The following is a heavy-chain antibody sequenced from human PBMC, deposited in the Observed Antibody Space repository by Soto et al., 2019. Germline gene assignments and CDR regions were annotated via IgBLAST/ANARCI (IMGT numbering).Heavy chain of an antibody. V-gene: IGHV4-61*08. CDR2: IYKSGST. Sequence: PSGTLALTCTVSGGTISSRGDYWGWIRQSPGKGLDWVGYIYKSGSTNYNPSLKSRVTISVDTSRNQFSLKLTSVTVADTAVYYCAREGHSGTWDHYYGMAVWGQGTTVTVSS. J-gene: IGHJ6*02. CDR1: GGTISSRGDY. D-gene: IGHD1-26*01. CDR3: AREGHSGTWDHYYGMAV.